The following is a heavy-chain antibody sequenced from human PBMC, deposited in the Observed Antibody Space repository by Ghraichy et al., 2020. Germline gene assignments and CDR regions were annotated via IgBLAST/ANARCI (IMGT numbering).Heavy chain of an antibody. CDR3: ARGAYYYGSGSLEHNY. D-gene: IGHD3-10*01. Sequence: ASVKVSCKASGYTFTSYDINWVRQATGQGLEWMGWMNPNSGNTGYAQKFQGRVTMTRNTSISTAYMELSSLRSEDTAVYYCARGAYYYGSGSLEHNYWGQGTLVTVSS. V-gene: IGHV1-8*01. CDR1: GYTFTSYD. J-gene: IGHJ4*02. CDR2: MNPNSGNT.